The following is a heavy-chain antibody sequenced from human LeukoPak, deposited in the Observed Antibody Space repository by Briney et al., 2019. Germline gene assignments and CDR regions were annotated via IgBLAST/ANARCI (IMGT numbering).Heavy chain of an antibody. Sequence: ASVKVSCKASGYTFTSYGLSWVRQAPGQGLEWMGWISAYNGNTNYAQKLQGRVTMTTDTSTSTAYMELRSLRPDDTAVYYCARDPSTYYYDSSGYYPPDYWGQGTLVTVSS. J-gene: IGHJ4*02. CDR3: ARDPSTYYYDSSGYYPPDY. V-gene: IGHV1-18*01. CDR1: GYTFTSYG. D-gene: IGHD3-22*01. CDR2: ISAYNGNT.